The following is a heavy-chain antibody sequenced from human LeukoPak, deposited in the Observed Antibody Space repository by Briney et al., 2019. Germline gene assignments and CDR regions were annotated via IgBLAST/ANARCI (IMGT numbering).Heavy chain of an antibody. J-gene: IGHJ4*02. V-gene: IGHV3-30*04. CDR1: GFIFSSSV. CDR2: ISHDGGNK. Sequence: PGRSLRLSCAASGFIFSSSVMHWVRQVPGKGLEWVAVISHDGGNKYYADSVKGRFTISRDNSKNTLYSQMNSLRAEDTAVYYCARVVVSSSSDYFDYWGQGTLVTVSS. D-gene: IGHD6-6*01. CDR3: ARVVVSSSSDYFDY.